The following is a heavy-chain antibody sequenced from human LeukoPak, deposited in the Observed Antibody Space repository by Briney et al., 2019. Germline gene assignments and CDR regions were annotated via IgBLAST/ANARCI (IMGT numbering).Heavy chain of an antibody. CDR1: GFTFSSYW. CDR3: AREIIRNDEGAFDI. CDR2: INSDGSST. D-gene: IGHD1-1*01. J-gene: IGHJ3*02. Sequence: GGSLRLSCAASGFTFSSYWMHWVRQAPEKGLVWVSRINSDGSSTTYADSVKGRFTISRDNAKNSLYLQMNSLRAEDTAVHYCAREIIRNDEGAFDIWGQGTMVTVSS. V-gene: IGHV3-74*01.